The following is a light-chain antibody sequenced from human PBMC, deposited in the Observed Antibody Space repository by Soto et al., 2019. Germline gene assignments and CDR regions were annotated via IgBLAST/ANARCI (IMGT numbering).Light chain of an antibody. J-gene: IGKJ5*01. V-gene: IGKV3-11*01. CDR3: QQRSNWPIT. CDR1: QSVSSY. Sequence: EIVLTQSPATLSLSPGASATLSCRAGQSVSSYLAWYQQKPGQAPRLLIYDASNRATGIPARFSGSGSGTDFPLTISSLQAEDFAVYYCQQRSNWPITFGQGTRLEIK. CDR2: DAS.